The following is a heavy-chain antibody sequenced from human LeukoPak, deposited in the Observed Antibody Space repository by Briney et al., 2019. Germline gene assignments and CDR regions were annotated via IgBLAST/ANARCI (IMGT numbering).Heavy chain of an antibody. CDR1: GFALSSAW. CDR2: ISYDGSNK. V-gene: IGHV3-30*01. J-gene: IGHJ4*02. Sequence: GGSLRLSCAASGFALSSAWMNWVRQAPGKGLEWVAVISYDGSNKYYADPVKGRFTISRDNSKNTLYLQMNSLRAEDTAVYYCARGGAAACFDYWGQGTLVTVSS. D-gene: IGHD6-13*01. CDR3: ARGGAAACFDY.